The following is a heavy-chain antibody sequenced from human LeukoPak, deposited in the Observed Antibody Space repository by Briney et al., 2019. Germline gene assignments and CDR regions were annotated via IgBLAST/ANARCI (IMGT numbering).Heavy chain of an antibody. J-gene: IGHJ3*02. CDR1: GGSISSYY. CDR3: ATNRVGTYDRPFDI. Sequence: SETLSLTCTVSGGSISSYYWSWIRQPPGKGLEWIGDIHYTGTTKYNPSVKSRVTISIDTSKNQFSLELSSVTATDTAVYFCATNRVGTYDRPFDIWGQGTMVTVSS. V-gene: IGHV4-59*08. D-gene: IGHD1-26*01. CDR2: IHYTGTT.